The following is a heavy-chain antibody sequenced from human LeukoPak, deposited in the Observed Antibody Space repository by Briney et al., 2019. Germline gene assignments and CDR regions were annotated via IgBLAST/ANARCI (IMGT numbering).Heavy chain of an antibody. D-gene: IGHD3-3*01. V-gene: IGHV1-2*02. CDR3: GRAVISGVPGGYYGMDV. Sequence: ASVKVSCRTSGYTLTDYFIHWVRQAPGQGLEWMGWFYPYSRGTNIAQKFQGRVTMTGDTSISTVYLELKSLKSDDTAVYYCGRAVISGVPGGYYGMDVWGQGTTVIVSS. J-gene: IGHJ6*01. CDR2: FYPYSRGT. CDR1: GYTLTDYF.